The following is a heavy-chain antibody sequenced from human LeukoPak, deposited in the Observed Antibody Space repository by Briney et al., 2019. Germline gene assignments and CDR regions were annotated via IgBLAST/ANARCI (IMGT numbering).Heavy chain of an antibody. V-gene: IGHV1-18*01. CDR2: ISAYNGNT. D-gene: IGHD3-22*01. Sequence: ASVKVSCKASGYTFTSYGISWVRQAPGQGLEWMGWISAYNGNTNYAQKLQGRVTMTTDTSTSTAYMELRSLRSDDTAVYYCAREWPNYYYDSSGLNAFDIWGQGTMVTVSS. J-gene: IGHJ3*02. CDR1: GYTFTSYG. CDR3: AREWPNYYYDSSGLNAFDI.